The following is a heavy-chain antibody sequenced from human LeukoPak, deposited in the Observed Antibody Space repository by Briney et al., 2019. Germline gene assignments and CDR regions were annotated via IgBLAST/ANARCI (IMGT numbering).Heavy chain of an antibody. CDR2: IIPIFGTA. CDR1: GGTFSSYA. J-gene: IGHJ5*02. CDR3: ARVGYYCDSSGST. D-gene: IGHD3-22*01. V-gene: IGHV1-69*05. Sequence: SVKASCKASGGTFSSYAISWVRQASGQGLEWMGGIIPIFGTANYAQKFQGRVTITTDESTSTAYMELSSLRSEDMAVYYCARVGYYCDSSGSTWGQGTLVTVSS.